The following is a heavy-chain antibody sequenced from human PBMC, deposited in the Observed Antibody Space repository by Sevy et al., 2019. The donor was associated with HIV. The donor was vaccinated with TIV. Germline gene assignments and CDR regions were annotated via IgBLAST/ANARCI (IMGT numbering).Heavy chain of an antibody. J-gene: IGHJ4*02. CDR3: AGENAWGRGYS. Sequence: SETLSLTCTVSGGSITSLYWNWIRQPPGKGLEWIAKIYYNCNINYNPSLKSRVTLSLDTSKNQFSLRLSSVTAADTAMYYCAGENAWGRGYSWGQGTLVTVSS. CDR1: GGSITSLY. V-gene: IGHV4-59*08. CDR2: IYYNCNI. D-gene: IGHD1-26*01.